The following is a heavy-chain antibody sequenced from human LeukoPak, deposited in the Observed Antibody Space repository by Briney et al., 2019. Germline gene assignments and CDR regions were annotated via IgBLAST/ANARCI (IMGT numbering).Heavy chain of an antibody. J-gene: IGHJ4*02. CDR1: GYTFTGYY. CDR3: ARDLSMEWYQLLYDY. D-gene: IGHD2-2*02. CDR2: INSNSGGT. Sequence: ASVKVSCKASGYTFTGYYMHWVRQAPGQGLEWMGWINSNSGGTNYAQKFQGRVTMTRDTSISTAYMELSRLRSDDTAVYYCARDLSMEWYQLLYDYWGQGTLVTVSS. V-gene: IGHV1-2*02.